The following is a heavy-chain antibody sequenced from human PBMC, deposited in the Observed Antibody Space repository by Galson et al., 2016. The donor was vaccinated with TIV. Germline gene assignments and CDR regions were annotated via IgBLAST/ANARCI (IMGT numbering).Heavy chain of an antibody. CDR2: IYDSGNT. CDR3: ARHDLWYYVGS. J-gene: IGHJ4*02. Sequence: ETLSLTCTVSGDSIRSISYYWGWIRQPPGKGLEWIGSIYDSGNTYQNPSLKSRVTISLDASKNHFSLTLRSGTAADTAVYYCARHDLWYYVGSWGQGALVIVSS. V-gene: IGHV4-39*07. CDR1: GDSIRSISYY. D-gene: IGHD2-8*02.